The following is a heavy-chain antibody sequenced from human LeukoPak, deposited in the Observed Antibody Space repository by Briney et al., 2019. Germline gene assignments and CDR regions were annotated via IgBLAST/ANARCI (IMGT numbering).Heavy chain of an antibody. J-gene: IGHJ4*02. Sequence: PGGSLRLSCAASGFTFSSYSMNWVRQTPGKGLEWVSAISGSGGSTYYADSVKGRFTISRDNSKNTLYLQMNSLRAEDTAVYYCAKDFDYYDSSGYSYWGQGTLVTVSS. CDR2: ISGSGGST. CDR1: GFTFSSYS. V-gene: IGHV3-23*01. D-gene: IGHD3-22*01. CDR3: AKDFDYYDSSGYSY.